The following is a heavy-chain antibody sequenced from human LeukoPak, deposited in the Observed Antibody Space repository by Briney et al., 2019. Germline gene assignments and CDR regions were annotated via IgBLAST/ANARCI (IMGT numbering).Heavy chain of an antibody. J-gene: IGHJ4*02. CDR2: ISGTDGTT. CDR3: AKALYDSGAYSFDY. D-gene: IGHD3-22*01. V-gene: IGHV3-23*01. CDR1: GFTFSSYA. Sequence: PGGSLRLSCAASGFTFSSYAMTWVRQAPGEGLEWVSAISGTDGTTYYADSVMGRLTISRDNSKNTLYLQMNSLRAEDTALYYCAKALYDSGAYSFDYWGQGTLVTVSS.